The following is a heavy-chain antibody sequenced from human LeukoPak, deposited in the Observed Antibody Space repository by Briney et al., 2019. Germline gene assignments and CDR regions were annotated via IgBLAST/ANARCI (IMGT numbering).Heavy chain of an antibody. J-gene: IGHJ5*02. Sequence: ASETLSLTCTVSGGSIISGSYYWSWIRQPAGKGLEWIGRIYTSGSTNYNPSLKSRVTISVDTSKNQFSLKVTSVTAADTAVYYCARHILEEHWFDPWGLGTLVIVSS. V-gene: IGHV4-61*02. D-gene: IGHD1-1*01. CDR1: GGSIISGSYY. CDR2: IYTSGST. CDR3: ARHILEEHWFDP.